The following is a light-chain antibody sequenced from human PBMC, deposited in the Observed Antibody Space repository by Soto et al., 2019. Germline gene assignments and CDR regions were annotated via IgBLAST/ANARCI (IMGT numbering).Light chain of an antibody. J-gene: IGLJ1*01. CDR3: QSYDSSLSGYV. Sequence: QSVLTQPPSVSLAPGHRVTISCSGSSSNIGAGYDVHWYQQLPGTAPKLLIYSNTNRPSGVPDRFSGSKSGTSASLAITGLQAEDEADYYCQSYDSSLSGYVFGTGTKVT. CDR1: SSNIGAGYD. V-gene: IGLV1-40*01. CDR2: SNT.